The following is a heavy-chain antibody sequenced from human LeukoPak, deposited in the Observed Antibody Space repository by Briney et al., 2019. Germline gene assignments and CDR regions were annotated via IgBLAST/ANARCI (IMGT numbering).Heavy chain of an antibody. CDR3: ARDSVRGAARGGRDWFDP. Sequence: SETLSLTCAVYGGSFSGYYWSWIRQPPGKGLEWIGEINHSGSTNYNPSLRSRVTISVDTSKNQFSLELSSVTAADTAVYYCARDSVRGAARGGRDWFDPWGQGTLVTVSS. D-gene: IGHD6-6*01. J-gene: IGHJ5*02. CDR1: GGSFSGYY. V-gene: IGHV4-34*01. CDR2: INHSGST.